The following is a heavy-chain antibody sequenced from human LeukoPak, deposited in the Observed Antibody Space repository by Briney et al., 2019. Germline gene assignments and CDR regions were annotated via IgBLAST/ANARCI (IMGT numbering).Heavy chain of an antibody. J-gene: IGHJ4*02. D-gene: IGHD6-13*01. CDR3: ARDLAAAVVGDC. V-gene: IGHV1-18*01. CDR1: GYTFTSYG. CDR2: ISAYNGNT. Sequence: ASVKVSCKASGYTFTSYGISWVRQAPGQGLEWMGWISAYNGNTNYAQKLQGRVTMTTDTSTSTAYMELRGLRSDDTAVYYCARDLAAAVVGDCWGQGTLVTVSS.